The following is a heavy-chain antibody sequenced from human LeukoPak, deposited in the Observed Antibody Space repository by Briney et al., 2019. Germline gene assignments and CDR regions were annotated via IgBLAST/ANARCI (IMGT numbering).Heavy chain of an antibody. V-gene: IGHV1-69*04. Sequence: GASVKVSCKASGYTFTSYYMHWVRQAPGQGLEWMGRIIPILGIANYAQKFQGRVTVTADKSTSTAYMELSSLRSEDTAVYYCARDTVAVADTYAFDIWGQGTMVTVSS. CDR3: ARDTVAVADTYAFDI. CDR1: GYTFTSYY. J-gene: IGHJ3*02. D-gene: IGHD6-19*01. CDR2: IIPILGIA.